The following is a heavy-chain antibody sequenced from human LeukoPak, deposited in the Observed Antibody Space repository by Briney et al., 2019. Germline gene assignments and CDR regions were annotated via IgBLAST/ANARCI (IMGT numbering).Heavy chain of an antibody. D-gene: IGHD6-13*01. V-gene: IGHV3-30-3*01. Sequence: GRSLRLSCAASGFTFSSYAMHWVRQAPGKGLEWVAVISYDGSNKYYADSVKGRFTISRDNSKITQYLQMNSLRAEDTAVYYCARAARISSTHYYYMDVWGKGTTVTVSS. J-gene: IGHJ6*03. CDR1: GFTFSSYA. CDR3: ARAARISSTHYYYMDV. CDR2: ISYDGSNK.